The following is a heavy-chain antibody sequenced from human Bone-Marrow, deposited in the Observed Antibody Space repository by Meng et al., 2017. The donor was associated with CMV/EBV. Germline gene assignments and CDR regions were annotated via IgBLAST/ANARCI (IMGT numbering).Heavy chain of an antibody. J-gene: IGHJ4*02. D-gene: IGHD3-3*01. CDR2: IRQDGSEK. CDR3: ATRGDFWSE. V-gene: IGHV3-7*01. CDR1: GFTFSSYW. Sequence: GESLKISCAASGFTFSSYWMSWVRQAPGRGLEWVANIRQDGSEKYYLDSVKGRFTISRDNAKNSLYLQMNSLRAGDTAIYYCATRGDFWSEWGPGTLVTGSS.